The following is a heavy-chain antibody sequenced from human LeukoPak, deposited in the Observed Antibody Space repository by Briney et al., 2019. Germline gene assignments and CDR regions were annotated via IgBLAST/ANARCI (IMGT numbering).Heavy chain of an antibody. V-gene: IGHV3-23*01. D-gene: IGHD2-2*02. Sequence: GGSLRLSCAASGFTFSNYAMSWVRQAPGKGLEWVSAISGSSGSTYYADALKGRFTISRDNSKNTLYLQMNSLRAEDAAVYYCAKDGAGSAAIDYYYYGMDVWGQGTTVTVSS. CDR3: AKDGAGSAAIDYYYYGMDV. CDR2: ISGSSGST. J-gene: IGHJ6*02. CDR1: GFTFSNYA.